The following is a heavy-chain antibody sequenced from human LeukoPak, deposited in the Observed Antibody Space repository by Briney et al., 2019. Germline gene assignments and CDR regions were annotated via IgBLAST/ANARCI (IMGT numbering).Heavy chain of an antibody. CDR3: AKANELFRWFGELSLPFDY. CDR1: GSTFSSYA. D-gene: IGHD3-10*01. CDR2: ISGSGGST. V-gene: IGHV3-23*01. Sequence: GGSLRLSCAASGSTFSSYAMSWVPQAPGKGLEWVSAISGSGGSTYYADSVKGRFTISRDNSKNTLYLQMNSLRAEDTAVYYCAKANELFRWFGELSLPFDYWGQGTLVTVSS. J-gene: IGHJ4*02.